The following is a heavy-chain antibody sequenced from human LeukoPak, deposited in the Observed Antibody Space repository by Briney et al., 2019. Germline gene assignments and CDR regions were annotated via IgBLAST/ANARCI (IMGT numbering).Heavy chain of an antibody. J-gene: IGHJ6*03. CDR3: ARHRGPHVPMSYYYYMDV. CDR2: IYPGDSDT. V-gene: IGHV5-51*01. CDR1: GYRFTNYW. D-gene: IGHD3-10*01. Sequence: GESLKISCKTSGYRFTNYWIGWVRQMPGKGLEWTGIIYPGDSDTRYSPSFQGQVTISADKSISTAYLQWSSLKASDTAMYYCARHRGPHVPMSYYYYMDVWGKGTTVTVSS.